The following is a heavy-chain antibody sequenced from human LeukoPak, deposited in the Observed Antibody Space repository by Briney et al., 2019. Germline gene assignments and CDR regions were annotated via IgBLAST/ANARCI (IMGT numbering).Heavy chain of an antibody. D-gene: IGHD3-22*01. J-gene: IGHJ4*02. V-gene: IGHV5-51*01. CDR2: IYPGDSGT. CDR1: GYSFTSYW. CDR3: ARRADSSGYYSNNPLYYFDY. Sequence: GESLKISCKGSGYSFTSYWIGWVRQMPGKGLEWMGIIYPGDSGTRYSPSFQGQVTISADKSISTAYLQRSSLKASDTAMYYCARRADSSGYYSNNPLYYFDYWGQGTLVTVSS.